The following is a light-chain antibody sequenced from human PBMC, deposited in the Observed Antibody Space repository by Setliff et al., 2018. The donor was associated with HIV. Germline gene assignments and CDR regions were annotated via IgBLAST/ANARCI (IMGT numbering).Light chain of an antibody. CDR3: QVWDSSSDHPGYV. Sequence: SYELTQPPSVSVAPGKTARITCGGNNIGSKSVHWYQQKPGQAPVLVIYYDSDRPSRIPERFSGSNSGNTAALTISWVEAGDEADYYCQVWDSSSDHPGYVFGTGTKVTVL. CDR2: YDS. J-gene: IGLJ1*01. V-gene: IGLV3-21*04. CDR1: NIGSKS.